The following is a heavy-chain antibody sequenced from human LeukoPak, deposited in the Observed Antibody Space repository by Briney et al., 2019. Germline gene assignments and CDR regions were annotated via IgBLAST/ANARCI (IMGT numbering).Heavy chain of an antibody. J-gene: IGHJ3*02. Sequence: GGSLRLSCAASGFTFSSYGMHWVRQAPGKGLEWVAFIRYDGTNKYYADSLKGRFTISRDNSKNTLYLQMNSLRAEDTAVYYCARRGAVTYAFDIWGQGTMVTVSS. CDR3: ARRGAVTYAFDI. D-gene: IGHD4-17*01. CDR1: GFTFSSYG. CDR2: IRYDGTNK. V-gene: IGHV3-30*02.